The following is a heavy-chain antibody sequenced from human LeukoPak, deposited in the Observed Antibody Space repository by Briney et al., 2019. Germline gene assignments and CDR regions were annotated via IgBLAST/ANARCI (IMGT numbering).Heavy chain of an antibody. V-gene: IGHV1-2*02. CDR2: INPNSDGT. CDR1: GYIFRDYY. Sequence: GASVKVSCKASGYIFRDYYVRWVRQAPGQGLEWMGWINPNSDGTNYAEKFQGRVTMTWETSMSTAYMAGSSLRSDDTAIYFCARTPLGGHFYMDVWGEGTAVIVSS. J-gene: IGHJ6*03. D-gene: IGHD2-15*01. CDR3: ARTPLGGHFYMDV.